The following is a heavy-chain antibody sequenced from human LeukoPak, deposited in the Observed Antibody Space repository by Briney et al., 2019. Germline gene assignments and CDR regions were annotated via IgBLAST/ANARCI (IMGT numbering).Heavy chain of an antibody. CDR1: GFTFSTYS. CDR2: ISGSSGSI. J-gene: IGHJ4*02. CDR3: ARDGYGDYYFDY. V-gene: IGHV3-21*06. D-gene: IGHD4-17*01. Sequence: GRSLRLSCAASGFTFSTYSMNWVRQAPGKGLEWVSSISGSSGSISYADSVKGRFTVSRDNAKNSLYLQMSSLRAEDTAVYYCARDGYGDYYFDYWGQGTLVTVSS.